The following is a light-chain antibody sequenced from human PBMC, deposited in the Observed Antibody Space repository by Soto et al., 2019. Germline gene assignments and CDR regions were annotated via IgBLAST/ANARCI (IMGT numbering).Light chain of an antibody. Sequence: EFVLTQSPGTLSLSPGERATLSCRASQTVRNNYLAWYQQKPGQAPRLLIYDASSRATGIPDRFSGGGSGTDFTLTISRLEPEDFAVYYCQQYGSSPRTFGQGTK. V-gene: IGKV3-20*01. CDR1: QTVRNNY. CDR2: DAS. J-gene: IGKJ1*01. CDR3: QQYGSSPRT.